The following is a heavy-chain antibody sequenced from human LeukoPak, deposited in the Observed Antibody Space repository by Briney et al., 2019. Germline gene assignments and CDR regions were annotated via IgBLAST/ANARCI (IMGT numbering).Heavy chain of an antibody. CDR1: GFTFSSYW. J-gene: IGHJ4*02. V-gene: IGHV3-74*01. Sequence: GGSLRLSCAASGFTFSSYWMHWVRQAPGKWLVWVSRISSDGSSTTYADSVKGRFTISRDNAKNTLYLQMNSLRAEDTAVYYCGRGGKVEQLVLARWGQGSLVTVSS. CDR3: GRGGKVEQLVLAR. CDR2: ISSDGSST. D-gene: IGHD6-13*01.